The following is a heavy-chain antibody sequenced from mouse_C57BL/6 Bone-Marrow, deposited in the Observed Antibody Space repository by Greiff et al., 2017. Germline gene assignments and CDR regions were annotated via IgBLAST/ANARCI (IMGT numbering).Heavy chain of an antibody. CDR2: IDPENGDT. V-gene: IGHV14-4*01. J-gene: IGHJ2*01. Sequence: VHVKQSGAELVRPGASVKLSCTASGFNIKDDYMHWVKQRPEQGLEWIGWIDPENGDTEYASKFQGKATITADTSSNTAYLQLSILTSEDTAVYYCTTGSVDYWGQGTTLTVSS. CDR1: GFNIKDDY. CDR3: TTGSVDY. D-gene: IGHD1-1*01.